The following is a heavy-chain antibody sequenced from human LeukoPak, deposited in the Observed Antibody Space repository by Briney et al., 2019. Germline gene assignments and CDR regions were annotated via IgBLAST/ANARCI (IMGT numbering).Heavy chain of an antibody. CDR3: GRLAHNAWYAIDF. J-gene: IGHJ4*02. CDR1: GFTFNFYG. Sequence: GGSLRLSCAASGFTFNFYGMTWVRQAPWKGLEWMVTMLPDGSQKYYVDSVKGRFTISRDNPKNSLYLQINNLRAEDTAVYYCGRLAHNAWYAIDFWGQGTLVTVSS. V-gene: IGHV3-7*01. CDR2: MLPDGSQK. D-gene: IGHD2-2*01.